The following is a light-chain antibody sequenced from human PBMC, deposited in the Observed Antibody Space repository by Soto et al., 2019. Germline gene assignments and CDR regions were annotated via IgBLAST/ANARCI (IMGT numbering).Light chain of an antibody. J-gene: IGLJ2*01. CDR1: NIGSKS. V-gene: IGLV3-21*04. Sequence: SSELTQPPSVSVAPGKTARITCGGNNIGSKSVDWYQQKPGQAPVLVIYYDSDRPSGIPERFSGSNSGNTATLTISRVEAGDEADYYCQVWDSSSDHVVFGGGTKLTVL. CDR3: QVWDSSSDHVV. CDR2: YDS.